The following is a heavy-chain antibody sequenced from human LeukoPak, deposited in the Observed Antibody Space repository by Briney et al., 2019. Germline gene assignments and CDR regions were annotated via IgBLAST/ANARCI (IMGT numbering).Heavy chain of an antibody. CDR2: IIPIVGRA. CDR3: ASGSGHSLYLFDP. D-gene: IGHD6-19*01. J-gene: IGHJ5*02. Sequence: SVTVSCKGCGGTFSSYAISWVRQAHGQGLEGMGGIIPIVGRANYAQAFQGRVTLPADEPTSTAYMELSSLRSEDTAVYYCASGSGHSLYLFDPWGQGTLVTVSS. CDR1: GGTFSSYA. V-gene: IGHV1-69*01.